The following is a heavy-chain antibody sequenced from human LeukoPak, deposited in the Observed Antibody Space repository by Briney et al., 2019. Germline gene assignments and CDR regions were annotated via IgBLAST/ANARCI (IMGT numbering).Heavy chain of an antibody. D-gene: IGHD2-2*01. V-gene: IGHV1-69*01. CDR3: ARDRGYCSSTSCSTYNWFDP. CDR1: GGTFSSYA. Sequence: GASVKVSCKASGGTFSSYAISWVRQAPGQGLEWMGGIIPIFSTANYAQKFQGSVTITADESTSPAYMELSSLRSEDTAVYYCARDRGYCSSTSCSTYNWFDPWGQGTLVTVSS. J-gene: IGHJ5*02. CDR2: IIPIFSTA.